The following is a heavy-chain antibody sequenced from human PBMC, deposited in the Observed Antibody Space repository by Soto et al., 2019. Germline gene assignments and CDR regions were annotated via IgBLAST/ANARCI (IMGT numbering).Heavy chain of an antibody. D-gene: IGHD2-21*02. CDR1: GYTFTSYG. Sequence: GASVKVSCKASGYTFTSYGISWVRQAPGQGLEWMGWISAYNGNTNYAQKLQGRVTMTTDTSTSTAYMELRSLRSDDTAVYYCAREVPRGGAYCGGDCYYYYYYGMDVWGQGTTVTVSS. J-gene: IGHJ6*02. CDR2: ISAYNGNT. CDR3: AREVPRGGAYCGGDCYYYYYYGMDV. V-gene: IGHV1-18*04.